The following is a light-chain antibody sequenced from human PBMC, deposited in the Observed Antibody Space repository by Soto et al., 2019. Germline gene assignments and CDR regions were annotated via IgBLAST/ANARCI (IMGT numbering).Light chain of an antibody. Sequence: SVLTEPPSASGTPGQRITISCSGSSSNIESHTVNWYQQVPGAAPKLLINTNNQRPSGVPDRFSGSKSGASASLAISGLQPEDEATYYGATWDDRRKAVFGNGPKVTVL. CDR1: SSNIESHT. V-gene: IGLV1-44*01. CDR3: ATWDDRRKAV. J-gene: IGLJ1*01. CDR2: TNN.